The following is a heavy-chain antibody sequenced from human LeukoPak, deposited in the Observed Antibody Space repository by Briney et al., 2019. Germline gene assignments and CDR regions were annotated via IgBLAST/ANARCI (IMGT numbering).Heavy chain of an antibody. CDR3: ARGGSYYHDVFDI. J-gene: IGHJ3*02. Sequence: SETLSLTCTVSGGSICSYYWSWIRQPAGKGLEWIGRIYTSGSTNYNPSLKSRVTMSVDTSKNQFSLKLSSVTAADTAVYYCARGGSYYHDVFDIWGQGTMVTVSS. CDR2: IYTSGST. CDR1: GGSICSYY. V-gene: IGHV4-4*07. D-gene: IGHD1-26*01.